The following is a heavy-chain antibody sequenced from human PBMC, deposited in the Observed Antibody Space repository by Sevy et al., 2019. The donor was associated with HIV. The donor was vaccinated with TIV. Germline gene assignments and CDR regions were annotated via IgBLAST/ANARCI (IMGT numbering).Heavy chain of an antibody. Sequence: GGSLRLSCAASGFTFSIIYMNWVRQSPGKGLEWVGRMKSKTDGGTTDYAAPVKDRFTMSRDDSKNTLYLQMNSLKADDTAVYYCTTVGCTSWGSEAFDIWGQGTMVTVSS. V-gene: IGHV3-15*01. CDR3: TTVGCTSWGSEAFDI. J-gene: IGHJ3*02. CDR2: MKSKTDGGTT. D-gene: IGHD3-16*01. CDR1: GFTFSIIY.